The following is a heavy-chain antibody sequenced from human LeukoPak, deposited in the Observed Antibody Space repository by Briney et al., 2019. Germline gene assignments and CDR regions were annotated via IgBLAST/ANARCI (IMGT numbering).Heavy chain of an antibody. CDR2: IYTSGST. CDR3: ARDLAVVVPAAAPYYYYYYMDV. D-gene: IGHD2-2*01. Sequence: SQTLSLTCTVSGGSISSGSYYWSWIRQPAGKGLEWIGRIYTSGSTNYNPSLKIRVTISVDTSKNQFSLKLSSVTAADTAVYYCARDLAVVVPAAAPYYYYYYMDVWGKGTTVTVSS. V-gene: IGHV4-61*02. CDR1: GGSISSGSYY. J-gene: IGHJ6*03.